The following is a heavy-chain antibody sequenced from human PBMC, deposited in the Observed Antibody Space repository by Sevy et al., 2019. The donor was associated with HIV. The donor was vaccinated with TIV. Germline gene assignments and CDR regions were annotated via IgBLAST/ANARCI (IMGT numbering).Heavy chain of an antibody. Sequence: ASVKVSCKVSGYTLTQLSMHWVRQAPGKGLEWMGSFDPEDGETFYAQKFQGRVTLTEDTSTDTAYLELSSLTSKDTAVYYCATTKDYYDSSASPFDYWGPGTLVTVSS. CDR1: GYTLTQLS. CDR3: ATTKDYYDSSASPFDY. V-gene: IGHV1-24*01. CDR2: FDPEDGET. J-gene: IGHJ4*02. D-gene: IGHD3-22*01.